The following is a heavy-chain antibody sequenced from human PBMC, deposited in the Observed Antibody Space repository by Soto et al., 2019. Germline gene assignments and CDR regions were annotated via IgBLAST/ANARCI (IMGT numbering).Heavy chain of an antibody. D-gene: IGHD6-19*01. CDR3: ARHGYTSGRTYFDY. Sequence: SETLSLTCTVSGGSIGSSSYYWGWIRQPPGKGLEWIGSIYDRGSTYSNPSLKSRLTTSLDTSKNQFSLKLTSVTAADTAVYYCARHGYTSGRTYFDYWGKGTLVTLSS. J-gene: IGHJ4*02. CDR2: IYDRGST. CDR1: GGSIGSSSYY. V-gene: IGHV4-39*01.